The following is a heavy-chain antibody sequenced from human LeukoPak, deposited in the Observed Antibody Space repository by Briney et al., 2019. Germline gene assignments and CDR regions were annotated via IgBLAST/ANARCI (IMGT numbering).Heavy chain of an antibody. D-gene: IGHD3-22*01. Sequence: GGSLRLSCAASGFTFSSYGMHWVRQAPGKGLEWVAFIRCDGSNKYYAESVKDRFTISRDNSKNTLYLQMNTPRAEDMAVYYCAKVRIPEYYYDSSGYYSYWGQGTLVTVSS. J-gene: IGHJ4*02. CDR2: IRCDGSNK. V-gene: IGHV3-30*02. CDR1: GFTFSSYG. CDR3: AKVRIPEYYYDSSGYYSY.